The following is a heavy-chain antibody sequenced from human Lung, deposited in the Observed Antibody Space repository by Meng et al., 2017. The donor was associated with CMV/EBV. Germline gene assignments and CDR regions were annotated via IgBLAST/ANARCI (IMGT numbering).Heavy chain of an antibody. CDR2: IDHNGSP. V-gene: IGHV4-34*01. CDR3: TRGPMRSWFDP. Sequence: SETXSLTCAVYGGSFSNYYWTWIRQSPGKGLTWIGEIDHNGSPNYSPSPKSRVTMSVDTSNNHFSLKLTSVTAADSGVYYCTRGPMRSWFDPWGQGTLVTVS. J-gene: IGHJ5*02. CDR1: GGSFSNYY.